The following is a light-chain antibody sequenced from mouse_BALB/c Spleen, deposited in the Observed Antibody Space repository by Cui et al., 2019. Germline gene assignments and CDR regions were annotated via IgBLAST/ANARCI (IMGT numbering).Light chain of an antibody. CDR1: QDVGTA. V-gene: IGKV6-23*01. Sequence: DIVMTQSHKFMSTSVGDRVSITCKASQDVGTAVAWYQQKPGQSPKLLIYWTTTRHTGVTDRFTGSGSGTDFTLTSSNVQSEDLADYFCQQYSSYPWTFGGGTKLEIK. CDR3: QQYSSYPWT. CDR2: WTT. J-gene: IGKJ1*01.